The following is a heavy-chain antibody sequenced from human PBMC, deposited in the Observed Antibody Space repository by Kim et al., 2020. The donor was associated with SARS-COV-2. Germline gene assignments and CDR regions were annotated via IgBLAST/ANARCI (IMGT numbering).Heavy chain of an antibody. CDR1: GFTFSDHY. V-gene: IGHV3-72*01. CDR3: VRVVGGGTGDH. CDR2: VRNKANSYTT. Sequence: GGSLRLSCAASGFTFSDHYMDWVRQAPGKGLEWVGRVRNKANSYTTEYAASVKGRFAISRDESENSLYLQMNSLKTEDMAMYYCVRVVGGGTGDHWGQGTLVTVSS. D-gene: IGHD1-26*01. J-gene: IGHJ4*02.